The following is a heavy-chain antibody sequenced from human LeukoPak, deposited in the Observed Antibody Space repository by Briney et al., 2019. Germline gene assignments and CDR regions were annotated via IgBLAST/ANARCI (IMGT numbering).Heavy chain of an antibody. CDR2: ISGSGGST. CDR3: AKDGSGSFLYYFDY. V-gene: IGHV3-23*01. CDR1: GFTFSSYA. Sequence: GGSLRLSCAASGFTFSSYAMSWVRQAPGKGLEWVSAISGSGGSTYYADSVKGRFTISRDNSKNTLYLQMDSLRAEDTAVYYCAKDGSGSFLYYFDYWGQGTLVTVSS. J-gene: IGHJ4*02. D-gene: IGHD3-10*01.